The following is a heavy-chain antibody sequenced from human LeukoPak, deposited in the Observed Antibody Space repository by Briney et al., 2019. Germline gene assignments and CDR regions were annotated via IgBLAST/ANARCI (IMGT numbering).Heavy chain of an antibody. D-gene: IGHD3-10*01. Sequence: SETLSLTCTVSGGSISNYYCTWIRQPPGKGLEWIGHHSGSTSYNPSLKSRVTISVDTSKNQFSLKLGSVTAADTAVYYCARGKYYHASGASWGQGTLVTVSS. V-gene: IGHV4-59*01. CDR3: ARGKYYHASGAS. J-gene: IGHJ5*02. CDR2: HSGST. CDR1: GGSISNYY.